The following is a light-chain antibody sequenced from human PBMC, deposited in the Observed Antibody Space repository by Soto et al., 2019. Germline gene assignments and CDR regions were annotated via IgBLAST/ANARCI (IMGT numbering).Light chain of an antibody. J-gene: IGKJ1*01. V-gene: IGKV1-12*01. CDR2: TAS. CDR3: QQANSFPPTT. CDR1: QDMRSW. Sequence: DIQLTQSPSSVSASVGDRVTITCRASQDMRSWLAWYQQKPGKAPKLLVSTASNLENGVPSRFNGSGSGTDFTLTISSLQPEHFATYDCQQANSFPPTTFGQGTRVEIK.